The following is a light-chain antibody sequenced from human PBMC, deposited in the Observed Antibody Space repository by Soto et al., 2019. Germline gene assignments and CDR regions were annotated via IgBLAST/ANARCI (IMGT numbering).Light chain of an antibody. CDR3: SSYTSSNTYD. CDR1: SSDVGGYNY. Sequence: QSALTQPASVSGSPGQSITVSCTGTSSDVGGYNYVSWYQQHPGKVPQLMIYDVSNRPSGVSNRFSGSKSGNTASLTISGLQAEDEADYYCSSYTSSNTYDFGTGTKVTVL. V-gene: IGLV2-14*01. CDR2: DVS. J-gene: IGLJ1*01.